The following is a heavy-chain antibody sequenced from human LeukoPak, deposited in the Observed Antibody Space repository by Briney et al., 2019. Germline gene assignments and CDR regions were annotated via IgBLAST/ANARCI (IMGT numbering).Heavy chain of an antibody. CDR3: ARDLITIFGVVIGNAFDI. D-gene: IGHD3-3*01. CDR1: GLTIDDYG. CDR2: INWNGGST. V-gene: IGHV3-20*04. J-gene: IGHJ3*02. Sequence: GGSLRLSCAASGLTIDDYGMSWVRQAPGKGLEWVSGINWNGGSTGCADSVKGRFTISRDNAKNSLYLQMNSLRAEDTAVYYCARDLITIFGVVIGNAFDIWGQGTMVTVSS.